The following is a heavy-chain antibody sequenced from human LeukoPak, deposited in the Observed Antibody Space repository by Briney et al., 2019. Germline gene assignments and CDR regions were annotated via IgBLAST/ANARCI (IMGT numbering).Heavy chain of an antibody. V-gene: IGHV3-9*01. CDR2: ISWNSGSI. J-gene: IGHJ1*01. CDR1: GFTFDDYA. D-gene: IGHD5-24*01. CDR3: AKGSIDAFQH. Sequence: PGRSLRLSCAASGFTFDDYAMHWVRQAPGKGLEWVSGISWNSGSIGYADSVKGRFTISRDNAKNSLYLQMTSLRAEDTALYYCAKGSIDAFQHWGRAPWSPSPQ.